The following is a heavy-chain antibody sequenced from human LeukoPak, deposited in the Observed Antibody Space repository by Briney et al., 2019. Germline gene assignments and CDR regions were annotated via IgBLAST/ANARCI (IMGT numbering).Heavy chain of an antibody. D-gene: IGHD2-2*01. Sequence: APVKVSCKASGYTFTGYYMHWVRQAPGQGLEWMGWINPNSGGTNYAQKFQGRVTMTRDTSISTAYMELSRLRSDDTAVYYCARAVVPAAPDAFDIWGQGTMVTVSS. CDR3: ARAVVPAAPDAFDI. V-gene: IGHV1-2*02. J-gene: IGHJ3*02. CDR1: GYTFTGYY. CDR2: INPNSGGT.